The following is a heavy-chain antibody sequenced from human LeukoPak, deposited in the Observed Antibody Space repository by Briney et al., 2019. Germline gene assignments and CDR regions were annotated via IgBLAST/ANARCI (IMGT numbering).Heavy chain of an antibody. V-gene: IGHV3-21*06. D-gene: IGHD3-3*01. Sequence: GGSLRLSCAASGFTFSSYAMNWVRQAPGKGLQWVASISPRSSNIYYSDSVKGRFTISRDNANISLYLRMNNLRDGDTAIYYCARDLEAFDFWGQGTLVTVSS. CDR2: ISPRSSNI. CDR1: GFTFSSYA. CDR3: ARDLEAFDF. J-gene: IGHJ5*01.